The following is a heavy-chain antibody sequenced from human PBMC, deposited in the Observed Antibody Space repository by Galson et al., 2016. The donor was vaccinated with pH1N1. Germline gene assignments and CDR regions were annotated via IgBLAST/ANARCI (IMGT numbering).Heavy chain of an antibody. CDR1: GFTFSSCG. V-gene: IGHV3-30*12. CDR3: ARDESGYGDSFPDVFDI. Sequence: SLRLSCAASGFTFSSCGIYWVRQAPGKGLEWVGNILYNGNDKYYADXVKGRFTISRDSSRTTVHLQMISVTVEDTAVYFCARDESGYGDSFPDVFDIWGQGTMVTVSS. J-gene: IGHJ3*02. D-gene: IGHD4-17*01. CDR2: ILYNGNDK.